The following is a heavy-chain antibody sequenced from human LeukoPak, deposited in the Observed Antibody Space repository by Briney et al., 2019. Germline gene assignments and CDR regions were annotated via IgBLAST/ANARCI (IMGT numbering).Heavy chain of an antibody. Sequence: PGGSLRLSCAASGFTFSKISMPWVRQTPGKGLEWVSGISGSGDRTYYADSVKGRFTISRDNSRNTLYLQMSSLRAEDTAVYYCAKWSGFGDDWGQGTLVTVSS. CDR3: AKWSGFGDD. J-gene: IGHJ4*02. V-gene: IGHV3-23*01. CDR2: ISGSGDRT. D-gene: IGHD3-10*01. CDR1: GFTFSKIS.